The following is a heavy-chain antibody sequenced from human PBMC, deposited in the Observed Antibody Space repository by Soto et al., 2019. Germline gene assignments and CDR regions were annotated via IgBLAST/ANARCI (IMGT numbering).Heavy chain of an antibody. J-gene: IGHJ4*02. CDR1: GESISSSSYY. D-gene: IGHD2-21*02. Sequence: SETLSLTCIVSGESISSSSYYWGWIRQPPGKGLEWIGSIYYSGRTYYNPSFKSRVTISIDTSKNQFSLKLSSVTATDTAVYYCARQRTTVVTQAYFDHWGQGALVT. CDR2: IYYSGRT. CDR3: ARQRTTVVTQAYFDH. V-gene: IGHV4-39*01.